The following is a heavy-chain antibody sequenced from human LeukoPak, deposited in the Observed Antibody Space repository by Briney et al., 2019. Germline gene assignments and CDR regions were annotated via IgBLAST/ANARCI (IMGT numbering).Heavy chain of an antibody. D-gene: IGHD2-2*01. V-gene: IGHV3-73*01. J-gene: IGHJ3*02. Sequence: QPGGSLRLSCAASGVTFSGSAMHWVRQASGKGLGLVGRSRSKANSYATAYAASVKGRFTISRGNSKNTAYLQMNSLKTEDTAVYYCTRRGYCSSTSCYVGLDAFDIWGQGTMVTVSS. CDR1: GVTFSGSA. CDR2: SRSKANSYAT. CDR3: TRRGYCSSTSCYVGLDAFDI.